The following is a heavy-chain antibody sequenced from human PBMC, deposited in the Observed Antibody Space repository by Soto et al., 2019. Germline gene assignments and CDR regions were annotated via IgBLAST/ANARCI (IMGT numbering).Heavy chain of an antibody. J-gene: IGHJ4*02. V-gene: IGHV1-2*02. D-gene: IGHD2-21*02. CDR2: IDLDIGDT. CDR1: GHTFTGHH. CDR3: ALEPTGTAGFDY. Sequence: ASVKVSCKASGHTFTGHHMLWVRQAPGQGLEWMGLIDLDIGDTKYAQKFQGRVTSTSDTSITTAYMELRGLRSDDTAVYYCALEPTGTAGFDYWGQGTLVTVSS.